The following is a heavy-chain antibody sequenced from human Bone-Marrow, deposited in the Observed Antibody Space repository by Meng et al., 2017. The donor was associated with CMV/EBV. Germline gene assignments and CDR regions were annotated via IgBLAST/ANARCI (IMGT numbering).Heavy chain of an antibody. CDR3: IYDFWSGSIRSPDY. D-gene: IGHD3-3*01. Sequence: GESLKISCAASGFTFSSYWMHWVRQAPGKGLEWVGRIKSKTDGGTTDYAAPVKGRFTISRDDSKNTLYLQMNSLKTEDTAVYYCIYDFWSGSIRSPDYWGQGTLVTVSS. J-gene: IGHJ4*02. V-gene: IGHV3-15*01. CDR2: IKSKTDGGTT. CDR1: GFTFSSYW.